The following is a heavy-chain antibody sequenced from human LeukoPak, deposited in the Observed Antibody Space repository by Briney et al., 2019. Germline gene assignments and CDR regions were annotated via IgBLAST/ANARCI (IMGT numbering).Heavy chain of an antibody. CDR3: ARTYYYDSSGYSPYYYYGMDV. CDR2: INPNSGGT. CDR1: GYMFTAFY. Sequence: ASVKVSCKATGYMFTAFYMHWVRQAPGQGLEWMGWINPNSGGTNYAQKFQGRVTMTRDTSISTAYMELSRLRSDDTAVYYCARTYYYDSSGYSPYYYYGMDVWGQGTTVTVSS. V-gene: IGHV1-2*02. J-gene: IGHJ6*02. D-gene: IGHD3-22*01.